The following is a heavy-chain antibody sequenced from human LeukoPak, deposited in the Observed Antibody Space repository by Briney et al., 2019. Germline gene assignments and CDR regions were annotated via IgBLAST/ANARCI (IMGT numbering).Heavy chain of an antibody. Sequence: SETLSLTCTVSGGSISSSSYYWGWIRQPPGKGLEWIGYIYYSGSTNYNPSLKSRVTISVDTSKNQFSLKLSSVTAADTAVYYCASAGGGNGRGFDYWGQGTLVTVSS. V-gene: IGHV4-61*05. CDR3: ASAGGGNGRGFDY. CDR1: GGSISSSSYY. J-gene: IGHJ4*02. CDR2: IYYSGST. D-gene: IGHD4-23*01.